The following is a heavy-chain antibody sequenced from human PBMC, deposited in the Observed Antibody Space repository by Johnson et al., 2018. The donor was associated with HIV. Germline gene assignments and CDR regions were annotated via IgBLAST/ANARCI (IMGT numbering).Heavy chain of an antibody. Sequence: QEQLVESGGNVVQPGRSQRLSCAASGFTFSDYSMHWVRQAPGKGLAWVAIISNDGSNTYFADSVKGRFTISRDNFKNPLYLQMKSLRAEDTAVYYCAELPGFGDYDDGAFDIWGQGTMVIVSS. CDR2: ISNDGSNT. V-gene: IGHV3-30*01. J-gene: IGHJ3*02. CDR3: AELPGFGDYDDGAFDI. CDR1: GFTFSDYS. D-gene: IGHD4-17*01.